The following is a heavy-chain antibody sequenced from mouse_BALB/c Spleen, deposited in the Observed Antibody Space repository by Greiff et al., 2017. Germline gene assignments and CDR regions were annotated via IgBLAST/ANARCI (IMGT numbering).Heavy chain of an antibody. CDR3: TNFFAY. Sequence: EVQGVESGGGLVQPGGSMKLSCVASGFTFSNYWMNWVRQSPEKGLEWVAEIRLKSNNYATHYAESVKGRFTISRDDSKSSVYLQMNNLRAEDTGIYYCTNFFAYWGQGTLVTVSA. CDR2: IRLKSNNYAT. CDR1: GFTFSNYW. V-gene: IGHV6-6*02. J-gene: IGHJ3*01.